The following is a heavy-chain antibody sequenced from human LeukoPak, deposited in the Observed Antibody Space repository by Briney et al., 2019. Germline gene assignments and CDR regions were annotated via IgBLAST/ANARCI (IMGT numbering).Heavy chain of an antibody. J-gene: IGHJ4*02. CDR3: ARDRGASSWYDEFYFDY. D-gene: IGHD6-13*01. V-gene: IGHV1-2*02. Sequence: ASVKVSCKASGYTFTRHYVHWVRQAPGQGLEWMGWITPDTGVTNSAQRFQGRVTMTRDTSIATVYMELSSLKSDDTAVYYCARDRGASSWYDEFYFDYWGQGTPVTVSS. CDR1: GYTFTRHY. CDR2: ITPDTGVT.